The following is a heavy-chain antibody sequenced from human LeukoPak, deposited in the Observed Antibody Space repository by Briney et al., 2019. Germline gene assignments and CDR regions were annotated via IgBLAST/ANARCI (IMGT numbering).Heavy chain of an antibody. Sequence: SETLSLTCTASGGSISSYYWSWIRQPAGKGLEWIGRIYTSGSTNYNPSLKSRVTMSVDTSKNQFSLKLSSVTAADTAVYYCARDNVYDSSGYYYRIFAEYYYYMDVWGKGTTVTVSS. V-gene: IGHV4-4*07. CDR2: IYTSGST. CDR1: GGSISSYY. J-gene: IGHJ6*03. D-gene: IGHD3-22*01. CDR3: ARDNVYDSSGYYYRIFAEYYYYMDV.